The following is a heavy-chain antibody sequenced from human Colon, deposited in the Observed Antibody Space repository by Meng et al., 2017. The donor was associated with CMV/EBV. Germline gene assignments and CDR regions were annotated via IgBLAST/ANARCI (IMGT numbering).Heavy chain of an antibody. CDR2: IHHSGTT. CDR3: ARDKAGWMEARF. CDR1: GGSISSDDYY. D-gene: IGHD3-3*01. V-gene: IGHV4-30-4*08. Sequence: AQLQQSGPGLVQPSQPLSLTCTVSGGSISSDDYYWSWIRQPPGKGLEWIGYIHHSGTTYYSPSLKSRLIISLDTSKNHFSLTLISLTAADTATYYCARDKAGWMEARFWGQGILVTVFS. J-gene: IGHJ4*02.